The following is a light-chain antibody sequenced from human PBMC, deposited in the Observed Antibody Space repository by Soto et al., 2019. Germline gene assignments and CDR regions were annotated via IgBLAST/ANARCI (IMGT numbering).Light chain of an antibody. Sequence: DIVMTQSPESLAVSLGERATINCKSSQSVFYSSNNKNYLTWYQQKPGQPPKLLSHWASTREPGVPDRFSGSGSETDFTLTISSLQAEDVAVYYCQQYYSLPLTFGGGTKVEIK. CDR2: WAS. V-gene: IGKV4-1*01. J-gene: IGKJ4*01. CDR3: QQYYSLPLT. CDR1: QSVFYSSNNKNY.